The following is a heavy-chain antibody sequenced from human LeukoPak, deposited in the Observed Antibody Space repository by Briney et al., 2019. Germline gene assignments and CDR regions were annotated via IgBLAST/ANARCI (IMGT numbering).Heavy chain of an antibody. CDR2: IIPIFGTA. D-gene: IGHD3-22*01. V-gene: IGHV1-69*06. J-gene: IGHJ4*02. Sequence: ASVKVSCKASGGTFSSYAISWVRQAPGQGLEWMGGIIPIFGTANYAQKFQGRVTITADKSTSTAYMELSRLRSDDTAVYYCARDSDSSGYLFDYWGQGTLVTVSS. CDR1: GGTFSSYA. CDR3: ARDSDSSGYLFDY.